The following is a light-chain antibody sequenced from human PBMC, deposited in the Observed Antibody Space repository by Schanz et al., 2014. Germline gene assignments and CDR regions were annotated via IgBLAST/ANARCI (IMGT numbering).Light chain of an antibody. Sequence: QSALTQPASVSGSPGQSVTISCTGTSSDVGGYNYVSWYQQHPGKAPKLMIFDVNQRPSGVPDRFSGSKSGNTASLTVSGLQAEDEADYYCCSYAGGYTWFFGGGTKLTVL. CDR3: CSYAGGYTWF. CDR2: DVN. CDR1: SSDVGGYNY. J-gene: IGLJ2*01. V-gene: IGLV2-11*01.